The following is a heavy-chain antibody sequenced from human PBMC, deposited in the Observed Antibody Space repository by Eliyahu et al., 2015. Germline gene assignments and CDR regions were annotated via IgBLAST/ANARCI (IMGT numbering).Heavy chain of an antibody. CDR2: IFSNDEK. J-gene: IGHJ6*02. CDR3: ARMPYIAGRPNSYFFGMDV. V-gene: IGHV2-26*01. D-gene: IGHD6-6*01. CDR1: GFSLSNTRMG. Sequence: QVTLKESGPVLVKPTETLTLTCTVSGFSLSNTRMGVSWIRQPPGKALEWLAHIFSNDEKSYSTSLKSRLSISKDTSKSQVVLTMTDMDPVDTATYYCARMPYIAGRPNSYFFGMDVWGQGTTVTVSS.